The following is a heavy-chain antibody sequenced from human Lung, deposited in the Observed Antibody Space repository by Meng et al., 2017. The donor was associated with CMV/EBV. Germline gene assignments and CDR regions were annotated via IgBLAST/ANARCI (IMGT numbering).Heavy chain of an antibody. CDR3: ARGGPYPDSSGFHWYFDL. D-gene: IGHD3-22*01. Sequence: VRLVQAGCELKKPGASVKVSCKASGYTFINYAINWVRQAPGQGLEWMGWINTHTGNPTYGQGFTGRFVLSSDTSVSTANLQISSLKAEDTAVYYCARGGPYPDSSGFHWYFDLWGRGTLVTVSS. CDR1: GYTFINYA. V-gene: IGHV7-4-1*02. CDR2: INTHTGNP. J-gene: IGHJ2*01.